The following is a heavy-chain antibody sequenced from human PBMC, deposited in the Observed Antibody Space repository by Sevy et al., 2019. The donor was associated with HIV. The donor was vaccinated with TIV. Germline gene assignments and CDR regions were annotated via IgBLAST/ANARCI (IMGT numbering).Heavy chain of an antibody. Sequence: GGSLRLSCTASRFTFSAYSMNWVRQAPGKGLEWLSYISTGTDHIYYADSAKGRFTISRDDAKKSVYLEMKSLRDQDTALYYCVRRGVDAYNVYFDLWGQGTLVTVSS. D-gene: IGHD3-10*01. V-gene: IGHV3-21*05. CDR2: ISTGTDHI. J-gene: IGHJ4*02. CDR1: RFTFSAYS. CDR3: VRRGVDAYNVYFDL.